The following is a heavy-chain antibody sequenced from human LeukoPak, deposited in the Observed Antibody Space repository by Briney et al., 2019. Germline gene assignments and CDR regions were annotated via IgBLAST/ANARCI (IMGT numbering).Heavy chain of an antibody. V-gene: IGHV4-4*07. Sequence: SGTLSLTCTVSGGSISSYYWSWIRQPAGKGLEWIGRIYTSGSTNYNPSLKSRVTMSVDTSKNQFSLKLSSVTAADTAVYYCAREIVRGHYYYGMDVWGQGTTVTVSS. J-gene: IGHJ6*02. D-gene: IGHD2-21*01. CDR1: GGSISSYY. CDR2: IYTSGST. CDR3: AREIVRGHYYYGMDV.